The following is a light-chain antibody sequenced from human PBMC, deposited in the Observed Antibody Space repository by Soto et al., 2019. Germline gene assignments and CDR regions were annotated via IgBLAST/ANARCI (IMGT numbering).Light chain of an antibody. CDR1: SSDVGNYKY. Sequence: QSVLTQPASVSGSPGQAITVSCTGTSSDVGNYKYVSWYQQHPGKAPKLMIYEVSNRPSGVSNRFYGSKSGNTASLTISGLQAEDEADYYCSSYTRSTTLYVFGRGTKVTV. J-gene: IGLJ1*01. CDR3: SSYTRSTTLYV. V-gene: IGLV2-14*01. CDR2: EVS.